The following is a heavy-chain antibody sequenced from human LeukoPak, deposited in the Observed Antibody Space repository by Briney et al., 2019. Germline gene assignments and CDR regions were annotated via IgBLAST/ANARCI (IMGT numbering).Heavy chain of an antibody. J-gene: IGHJ4*02. Sequence: PSETLSLTCAVYGGSFSGYYWSWIRQLPGKGLEWIGEVNHSGSTNYNPSLKSRVTISVDTSKNQFSLKLSSVTAADTAVYYCARSRDYVWGSYRSYYFDYWGQGTLVTVSS. V-gene: IGHV4-34*01. D-gene: IGHD3-16*02. CDR1: GGSFSGYY. CDR3: ARSRDYVWGSYRSYYFDY. CDR2: VNHSGST.